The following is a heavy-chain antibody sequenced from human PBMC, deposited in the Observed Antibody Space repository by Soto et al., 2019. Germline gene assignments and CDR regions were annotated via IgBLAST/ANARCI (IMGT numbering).Heavy chain of an antibody. CDR1: GLTFASYA. CDR3: AAVGGPRQCGWFDP. Sequence: EVQLLESGGGLVQPGGSLRLSCAASGLTFASYAMSWVRQAPGRGLEWVSTITGSGGSTYYADSVKGRFTISRDNSRKTLYLQVNGLRAEDTALYFCAAVGGPRQCGWFDPWGQGTLVTVSS. J-gene: IGHJ5*02. CDR2: ITGSGGST. V-gene: IGHV3-23*01. D-gene: IGHD6-19*01.